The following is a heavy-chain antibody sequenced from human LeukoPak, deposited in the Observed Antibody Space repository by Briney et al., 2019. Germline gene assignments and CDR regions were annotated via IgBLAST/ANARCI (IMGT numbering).Heavy chain of an antibody. CDR3: ARDSEYYDYVWGSYHY. CDR2: ISAYNGNT. V-gene: IGHV1-18*01. CDR1: GYTFTSYG. J-gene: IGHJ4*02. D-gene: IGHD3-16*02. Sequence: ASVKVSCKASGYTFTSYGISWVRQAPGQGLEWMGWISAYNGNTNYAQKLQGRVTMTTDTSTSTAYMELRGLRSDDTAVYYCARDSEYYDYVWGSYHYWGQGTLVTVSS.